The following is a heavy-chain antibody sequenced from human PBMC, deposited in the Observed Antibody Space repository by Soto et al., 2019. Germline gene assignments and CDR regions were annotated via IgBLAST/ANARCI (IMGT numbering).Heavy chain of an antibody. D-gene: IGHD3-9*01. Sequence: SVKVSCKASGGTFISYAIIWARQALGQGLEWMGGIIPIFGTANYAQKFQGRVTITADESTSTAYMELSSLRSEDTAVYYCARASRIRYFDWLFPQELNWFDPWGQGTLVTVSS. J-gene: IGHJ5*02. CDR3: ARASRIRYFDWLFPQELNWFDP. CDR2: IIPIFGTA. V-gene: IGHV1-69*01. CDR1: GGTFISYA.